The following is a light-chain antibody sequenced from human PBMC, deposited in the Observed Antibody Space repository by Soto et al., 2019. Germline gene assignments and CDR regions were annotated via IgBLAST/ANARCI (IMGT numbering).Light chain of an antibody. J-gene: IGKJ2*03. V-gene: IGKV3-20*01. CDR3: QQYGGSPYS. CDR1: HSVSSSY. CDR2: GAS. Sequence: EIVLTQSPGTLSLSPGERATLSCRASHSVSSSYFAWYQQKPGQAPRLLIYGASSRATAIPDRFSGSGSGTDFPLTISTLEPEDFAVYYCQQYGGSPYSFGQGTKLEIK.